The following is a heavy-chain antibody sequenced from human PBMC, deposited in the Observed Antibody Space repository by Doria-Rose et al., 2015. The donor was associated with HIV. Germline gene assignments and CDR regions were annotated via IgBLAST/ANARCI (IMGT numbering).Heavy chain of an antibody. D-gene: IGHD6-13*01. CDR3: ARDQSPYSSSWFQSGDGMDV. CDR2: ISSSGSTI. J-gene: IGHJ6*02. CDR1: GFTFSDYY. V-gene: IGHV3-11*01. Sequence: QVQLVESGGGLVKPGGSLRLSCAASGFTFSDYYMSWIRQAPGKGLEWVSYISSSGSTIYYAGSVKGRFTISRDNAKNSLYLQMNSLRAEDTAVYYCARDQSPYSSSWFQSGDGMDVWGQGTTVTVSS.